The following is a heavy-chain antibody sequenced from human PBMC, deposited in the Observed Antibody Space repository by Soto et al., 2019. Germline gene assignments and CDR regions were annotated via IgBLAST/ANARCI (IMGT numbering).Heavy chain of an antibody. D-gene: IGHD2-21*02. CDR3: ARQRTSVVTQAYFDV. Sequence: SETLSLTWPVTGDSINSRSYYWGWIRQPPGKGLEWIGSIYYSGRTNTNPSLRSQVSMSIDTAKDQFSLYLKSVTAAETALYFCARQRTSVVTQAYFDVWGPGSLVTVSS. CDR1: GDSINSRSYY. V-gene: IGHV4-39*01. J-gene: IGHJ4*02. CDR2: IYYSGRT.